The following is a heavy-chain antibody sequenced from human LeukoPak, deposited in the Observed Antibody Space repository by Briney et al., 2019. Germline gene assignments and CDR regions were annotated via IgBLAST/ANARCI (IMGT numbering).Heavy chain of an antibody. D-gene: IGHD3-16*01. J-gene: IGHJ4*02. Sequence: PGGSLRLSCAASGFTFSSYSMNWVRQAPGKGLEWVSSISSSSSYIYYADSVKGRFTISRDNAKNSLYLQMNSLRAEDTAVYYCARVMGRGAMAPFDYWGQGTLVTVSS. V-gene: IGHV3-21*01. CDR3: ARVMGRGAMAPFDY. CDR1: GFTFSSYS. CDR2: ISSSSSYI.